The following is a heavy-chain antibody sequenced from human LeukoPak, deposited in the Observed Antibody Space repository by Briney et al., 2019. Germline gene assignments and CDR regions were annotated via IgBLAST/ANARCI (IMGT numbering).Heavy chain of an antibody. Sequence: SQTLSLTCAISGDSVSSDSAAWNWIRQSPSRGLEWLGRTYYRSKWYNDYAVSVKSRITINPATSQNQFSLQLNSVTPEDTAVYYCARDEQQQPSYYSGMDVWGKGTTVTVSS. CDR2: TYYRSKWYN. CDR3: ARDEQQQPSYYSGMDV. D-gene: IGHD6-13*01. V-gene: IGHV6-1*01. J-gene: IGHJ6*04. CDR1: GDSVSSDSAA.